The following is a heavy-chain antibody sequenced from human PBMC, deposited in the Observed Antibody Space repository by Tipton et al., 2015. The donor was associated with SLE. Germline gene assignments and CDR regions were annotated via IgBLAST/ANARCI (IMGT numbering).Heavy chain of an antibody. Sequence: TLSLTCAVYGGTFNDYYWNWIRQSPGKGLEWIGEIFDSASTKYNPSLKRRVTISVDTSKNQLSLNLSAVTAADTAVYYCATTYCSCDCPTEGSWVIYYYQMDVWVKGTTVTVSS. V-gene: IGHV4-34*12. CDR2: IFDSAST. CDR1: GGTFNDYY. CDR3: ATTYCSCDCPTEGSWVIYYYQMDV. D-gene: IGHD2-21*01. J-gene: IGHJ6*04.